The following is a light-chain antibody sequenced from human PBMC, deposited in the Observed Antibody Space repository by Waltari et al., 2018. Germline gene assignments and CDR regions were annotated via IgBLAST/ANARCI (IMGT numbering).Light chain of an antibody. CDR1: SSDVGAYHY. Sequence: QSALTQPRSVSGSPGQSVTISCTGTSSDVGAYHYVSWYQQHPGKAPKLLIYDVTKRPSGVPNRFSGSKSGNTASLTISGLQAEDEADYYCCSYAGNYTWVFGGGTKLTVL. J-gene: IGLJ3*02. CDR2: DVT. CDR3: CSYAGNYTWV. V-gene: IGLV2-11*01.